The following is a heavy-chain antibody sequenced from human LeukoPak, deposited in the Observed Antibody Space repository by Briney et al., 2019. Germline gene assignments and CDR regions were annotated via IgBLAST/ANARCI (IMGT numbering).Heavy chain of an antibody. CDR1: GGSFSGYY. V-gene: IGHV4-34*01. CDR3: ARVVGYYGSGGPFDY. Sequence: SETLPLTCAVYGGSFSGYYWSWIRQPPGKGLEWIGEINHSGSTNYNPSLKSRVTISVDTSKNQFSLKLSSVTAADTAVYYCARVVGYYGSGGPFDYWGQGTLVTVSS. J-gene: IGHJ4*02. D-gene: IGHD3-10*01. CDR2: INHSGST.